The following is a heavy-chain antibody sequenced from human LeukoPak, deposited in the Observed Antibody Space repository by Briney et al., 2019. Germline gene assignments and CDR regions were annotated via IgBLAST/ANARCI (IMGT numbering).Heavy chain of an antibody. V-gene: IGHV4-34*01. J-gene: IGHJ5*02. CDR2: IKHRGST. CDR3: ARARVRRWFDP. Sequence: SETLSLTCAVYGGSCSGYYWSWIRQPPGKGLEWIGEIKHRGSTNYNPSLKSRVTISVDTSKNQFSLKLSSVTAAATAVYYCARARVRRWFDPWGQGTLVTVSS. D-gene: IGHD1-1*01. CDR1: GGSCSGYY.